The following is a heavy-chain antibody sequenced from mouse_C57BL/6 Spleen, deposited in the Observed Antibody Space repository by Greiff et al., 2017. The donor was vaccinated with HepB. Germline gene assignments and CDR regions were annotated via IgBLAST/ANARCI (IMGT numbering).Heavy chain of an antibody. CDR1: GYTFTSYW. Sequence: VQLQQSGAELVKPGASVKLSCKASGYTFTSYWMQWVKQRPGQGLEWIGEIDPSDSYTNYNQKFKGKATLTVDTSSSTAYMQLSSLTSEDSAVYYCATPGYFDVWGTGTTVTVSS. V-gene: IGHV1-50*01. J-gene: IGHJ1*03. CDR2: IDPSDSYT. CDR3: ATPGYFDV.